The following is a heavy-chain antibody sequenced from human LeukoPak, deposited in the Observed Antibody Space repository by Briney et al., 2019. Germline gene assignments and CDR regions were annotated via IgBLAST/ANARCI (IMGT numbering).Heavy chain of an antibody. CDR1: GFTFSSYA. CDR3: TTHPRGYDPPFDY. Sequence: GGSLRLSCAASGFTFSSYAMSWVRQAPGKGLEWVGRIKSKTDGGTTDYAAPVKGRFTISRDDSKNTLYLQMNSLKTEDTAVYYCTTHPRGYDPPFDYWGQGTLVTVSS. D-gene: IGHD5-12*01. CDR2: IKSKTDGGTT. V-gene: IGHV3-15*01. J-gene: IGHJ4*02.